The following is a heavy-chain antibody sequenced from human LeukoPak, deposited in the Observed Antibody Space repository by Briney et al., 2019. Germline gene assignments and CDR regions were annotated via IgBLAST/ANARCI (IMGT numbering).Heavy chain of an antibody. J-gene: IGHJ4*02. V-gene: IGHV1-18*01. Sequence: ASVKVSCKASGYTFTSYGISWVRQAPGQGLEWMGWISAYNGNTNYAQKLQGRVTMTTDTSTSTAYMELRSLRSDDTAVYYCARGDILTGYKTGLDYWGQGALVTVSS. D-gene: IGHD3-9*01. CDR1: GYTFTSYG. CDR3: ARGDILTGYKTGLDY. CDR2: ISAYNGNT.